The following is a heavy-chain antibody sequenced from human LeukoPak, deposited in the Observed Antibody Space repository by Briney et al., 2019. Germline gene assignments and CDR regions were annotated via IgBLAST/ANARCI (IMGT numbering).Heavy chain of an antibody. Sequence: MASETLSLTCTVSGSSISSSSYYWGWIRQPPGKGLEWIGEINHSGSTNYNPSLKSRVTISVDTSKNQFSLKLSSVTAADTAVYYCARGRVVPKYYFDYWGQGTLVTVSS. D-gene: IGHD2-15*01. CDR2: INHSGST. CDR3: ARGRVVPKYYFDY. CDR1: GSSISSSSYY. V-gene: IGHV4-39*07. J-gene: IGHJ4*02.